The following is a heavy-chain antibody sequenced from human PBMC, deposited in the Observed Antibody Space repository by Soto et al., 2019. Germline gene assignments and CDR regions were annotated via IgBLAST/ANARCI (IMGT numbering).Heavy chain of an antibody. CDR2: IYYSGST. CDR1: GGSISSGGYY. V-gene: IGHV4-31*03. Sequence: SETLSLTCTVSGGSISSGGYYWSWIRQHPGKGLEWIGYIYYSGSTYYNPSLKSRVTISVDTSKIQFSLKLSSVTAADTAVYYCASERGSSSVWLNWFDPWGQGTLVTVSS. J-gene: IGHJ5*02. D-gene: IGHD6-6*01. CDR3: ASERGSSSVWLNWFDP.